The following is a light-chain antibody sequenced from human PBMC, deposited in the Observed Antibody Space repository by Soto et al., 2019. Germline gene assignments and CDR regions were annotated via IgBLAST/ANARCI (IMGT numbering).Light chain of an antibody. CDR1: SSDIGAYNY. V-gene: IGLV2-14*03. Sequence: QSALTKNASVSGSPGQSITISCTGTSSDIGAYNYVSWYQQHPGKAPKLMIYDVSSRPSGLSNRFSGSKSGNTASLTISGLQAEDEADYYCSSYTTTSPVIFGGGTKLTVL. CDR2: DVS. J-gene: IGLJ2*01. CDR3: SSYTTTSPVI.